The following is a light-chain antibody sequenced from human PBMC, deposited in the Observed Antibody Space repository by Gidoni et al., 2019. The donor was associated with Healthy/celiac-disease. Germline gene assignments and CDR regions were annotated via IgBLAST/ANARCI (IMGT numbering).Light chain of an antibody. V-gene: IGKV4-1*01. CDR1: QCVLYSSNNKNY. Sequence: DIVMTKSPDSLAVSLGERATINCKSSQCVLYSSNNKNYLAWYQQKPGQPPKLLIYWASTRESGVPDRFSGSGSGTDFTLTISSLQAEDVAVYYCQQYYSTLLTFGGGTKVDIK. J-gene: IGKJ4*01. CDR2: WAS. CDR3: QQYYSTLLT.